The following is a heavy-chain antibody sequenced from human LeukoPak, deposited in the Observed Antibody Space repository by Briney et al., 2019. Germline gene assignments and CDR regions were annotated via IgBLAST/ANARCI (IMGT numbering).Heavy chain of an antibody. Sequence: PGGSLRLSCAASGFTFDDYAMHWVRQAPGKGLEWVSLISGDGGSTYYADSVKGRFTISRDNSKNSLYLQMNSLRAEDTAVYYCARGGGGSFDYWGQGTLVTVSS. CDR2: ISGDGGST. J-gene: IGHJ4*02. CDR3: ARGGGGSFDY. D-gene: IGHD3-16*01. CDR1: GFTFDDYA. V-gene: IGHV3-43*02.